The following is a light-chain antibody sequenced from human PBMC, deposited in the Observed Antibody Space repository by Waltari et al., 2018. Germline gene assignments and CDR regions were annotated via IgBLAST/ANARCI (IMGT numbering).Light chain of an antibody. V-gene: IGLV2-11*01. CDR2: DVT. J-gene: IGLJ3*02. CDR3: CSYAGSITFWV. Sequence: QSALTQPRSVSGSPGQSVTISCTGTSSDVGGYNYVSCYQHPPGKAPKLIIYDVTKRPSGVPDRFSASKSDNTASLTISGLQAEDEADYYCCSYAGSITFWVFGGGTKLTVL. CDR1: SSDVGGYNY.